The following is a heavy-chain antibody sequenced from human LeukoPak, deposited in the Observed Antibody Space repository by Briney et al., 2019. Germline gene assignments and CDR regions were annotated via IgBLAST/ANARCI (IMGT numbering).Heavy chain of an antibody. D-gene: IGHD6-13*01. J-gene: IGHJ5*02. CDR1: GFTFSSHW. V-gene: IGHV3-7*04. CDR3: ARGTTSSPNWFDP. CDR2: IKRDGSEK. Sequence: PGGSLRLSCVASGFTFSSHWMSWVRQAPGKGLEWVANIKRDGSEKYYVASVKGRFTISRDNAKNSLYLQMNGLRAEDTAVYYCARGTTSSPNWFDPWGQGTLVTVSS.